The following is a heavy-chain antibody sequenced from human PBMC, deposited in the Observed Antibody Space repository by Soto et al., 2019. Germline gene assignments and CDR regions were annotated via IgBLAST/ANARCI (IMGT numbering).Heavy chain of an antibody. Sequence: EASVKVYCKASGYTFTSYGISWVRQAPGQGLEWMGWISAYNGNTNYAQKLQGRVTMTTDTSTSTAYMELRSLRSDDTAVYYCAREGDILTGYYYGSGFDYWGQGTLVTVSS. V-gene: IGHV1-18*01. J-gene: IGHJ4*02. D-gene: IGHD3-9*01. CDR3: AREGDILTGYYYGSGFDY. CDR2: ISAYNGNT. CDR1: GYTFTSYG.